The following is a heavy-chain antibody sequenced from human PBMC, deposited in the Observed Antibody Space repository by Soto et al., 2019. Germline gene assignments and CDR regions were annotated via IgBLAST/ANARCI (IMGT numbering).Heavy chain of an antibody. D-gene: IGHD5-12*01. CDR1: GGSISSYY. V-gene: IGHV4-59*01. Sequence: QVQLQESGPGLVKPSETLSLTCTVSGGSISSYYWSWIRQPPGKGLEWIGYIYYSGNTNYNPSLKSRVTISVDTSKNQFSLKLSSETAADTAVYYCARARDGYNYEPTAFDIWGQGTMVTVSS. CDR2: IYYSGNT. CDR3: ARARDGYNYEPTAFDI. J-gene: IGHJ3*02.